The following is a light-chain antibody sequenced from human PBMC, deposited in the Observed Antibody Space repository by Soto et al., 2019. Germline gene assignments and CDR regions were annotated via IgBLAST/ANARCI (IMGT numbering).Light chain of an antibody. Sequence: QSALTQPRSASGSPGQSVTISCTGTNNDVGTYNYVSWYQQHPGIAPKLLIYDVDSRPSGVPHWFSGSKSGNTASLTVSGLQAEDEADYFCCSYAGGNTYVFGTGTKGTVL. J-gene: IGLJ1*01. CDR1: NNDVGTYNY. CDR3: CSYAGGNTYV. CDR2: DVD. V-gene: IGLV2-8*01.